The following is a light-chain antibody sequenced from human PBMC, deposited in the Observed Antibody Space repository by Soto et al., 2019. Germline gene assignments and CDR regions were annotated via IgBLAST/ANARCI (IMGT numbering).Light chain of an antibody. CDR3: SSYRSSDTLEV. V-gene: IGLV2-11*01. J-gene: IGLJ1*01. Sequence: QSVLTQPRSVSGSPGQSVTISCTGTSSDVGGYNYVSWYQQHPGKAPKLILYAVNDRPSGVSSRFSGSKSGNTASLTISGVQPDDEADYYCSSYRSSDTLEVFGTGTKLTVL. CDR2: AVN. CDR1: SSDVGGYNY.